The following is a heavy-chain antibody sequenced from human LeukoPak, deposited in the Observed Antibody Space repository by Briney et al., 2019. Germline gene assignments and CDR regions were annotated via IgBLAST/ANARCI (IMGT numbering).Heavy chain of an antibody. CDR2: MNPNSGNT. V-gene: IGHV1-8*03. CDR3: ARRVSRRYYYYYMDV. Sequence: GASVKVSCKASGYTFTSYDINWVRQATGQGLEWMGWMNPNSGNTGYAQKFQGRVTITRNTSISTAYMELSSLRSEDTAVYYCARRVSRRYYYYYMDVWGKGTTVTVSS. CDR1: GYTFTSYD. J-gene: IGHJ6*03.